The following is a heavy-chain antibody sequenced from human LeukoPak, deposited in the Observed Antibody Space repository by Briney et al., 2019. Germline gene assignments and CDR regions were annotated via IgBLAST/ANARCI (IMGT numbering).Heavy chain of an antibody. Sequence: SQTLSLTCAISVDSVSSNSAAWNWIRQSPSRGLEWLGRTYYRSKWYNDYAVSVKSRITINPDTSKDQFSLQLNSVTPEDTAVYYCAVIASYYYDPVAVGWFDPWGQGTLVTVSS. CDR3: AVIASYYYDPVAVGWFDP. J-gene: IGHJ5*02. CDR1: VDSVSSNSAA. D-gene: IGHD3-22*01. V-gene: IGHV6-1*01. CDR2: TYYRSKWYN.